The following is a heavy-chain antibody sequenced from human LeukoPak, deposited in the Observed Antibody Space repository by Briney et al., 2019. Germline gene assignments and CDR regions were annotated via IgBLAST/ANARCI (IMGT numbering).Heavy chain of an antibody. Sequence: PGGSLRLSCEASGIIFSNYNMNWVRQAPGKGLEWISYISSSSGTIYYADSVKGRFTISRDNARDSLYLQMNSLRAEDTAVFFCARIAAMLRGAYSFYYMEVWGRGTTVTISS. V-gene: IGHV3-48*01. CDR3: ARIAAMLRGAYSFYYMEV. CDR1: GIIFSNYN. CDR2: ISSSSGTI. D-gene: IGHD3-10*01. J-gene: IGHJ6*03.